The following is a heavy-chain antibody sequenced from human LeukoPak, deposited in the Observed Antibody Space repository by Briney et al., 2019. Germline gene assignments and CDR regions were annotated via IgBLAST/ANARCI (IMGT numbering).Heavy chain of an antibody. CDR2: IYYSGST. J-gene: IGHJ5*02. V-gene: IGHV4-61*08. CDR1: GGSISSGDYY. CDR3: ARTNSENYDILTGYSNWFDP. Sequence: PSQTLSLTCTVSGGSISSGDYYWSWIRQPPGKGLEWIGYIYYSGSTNYNPSLKNRVTISVDTSKNQFSLKLSSVTAADTAVYYCARTNSENYDILTGYSNWFDPWGQGTLVTVSS. D-gene: IGHD3-9*01.